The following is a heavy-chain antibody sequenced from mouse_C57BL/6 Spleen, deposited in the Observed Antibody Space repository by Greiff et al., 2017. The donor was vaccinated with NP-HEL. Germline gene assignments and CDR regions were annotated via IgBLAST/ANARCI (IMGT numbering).Heavy chain of an antibody. J-gene: IGHJ3*01. CDR2: INPSSGYT. V-gene: IGHV1-7*01. CDR3: ARSAGTEDFAY. Sequence: VQLQQSGAELAKPGASVKLSCKASGYTFTSYWMHWVKQRPGQGLEWIGYINPSSGYTKYNQKFKDKATLTADKSSSTASMQLSSLTYDDSAVYCCARSAGTEDFAYWGQGTLVTVSA. CDR1: GYTFTSYW. D-gene: IGHD4-1*01.